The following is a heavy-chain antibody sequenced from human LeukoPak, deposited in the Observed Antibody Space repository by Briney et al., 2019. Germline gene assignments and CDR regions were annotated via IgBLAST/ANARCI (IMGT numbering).Heavy chain of an antibody. CDR3: ARSRTGTGVWYYYYYGMDV. D-gene: IGHD1-7*01. V-gene: IGHV1-8*01. Sequence: ASVKVSCKASGYTFTNYDINWVRQATGQGLEWMGWMNPNSGNTGYAQKFQGRVTMTRNTSISTAYMELSSLRSEDTAVYYCARSRTGTGVWYYYYYGMDVWGQGTTVTVSS. J-gene: IGHJ6*02. CDR2: MNPNSGNT. CDR1: GYTFTNYD.